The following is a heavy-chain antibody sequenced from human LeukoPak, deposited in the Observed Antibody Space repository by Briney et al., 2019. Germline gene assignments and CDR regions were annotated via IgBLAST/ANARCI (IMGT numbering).Heavy chain of an antibody. CDR1: GFTFGDYA. CDR3: TRVSPDYGDYASSIYYYGMDV. CDR2: IRSKAYGGTT. J-gene: IGHJ6*02. Sequence: PGGSLRLSCTASGFTFGDYAMSWFRQAPGKGLEWVGFIRSKAYGGTTEYAASVKGRFTISRDDSKSIAYLQMNSLKTEDTAVYYCTRVSPDYGDYASSIYYYGMDVWGQGTTVTVSS. D-gene: IGHD4-17*01. V-gene: IGHV3-49*03.